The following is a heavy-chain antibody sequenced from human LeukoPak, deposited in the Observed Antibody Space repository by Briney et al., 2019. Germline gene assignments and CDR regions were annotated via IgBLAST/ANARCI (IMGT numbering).Heavy chain of an antibody. Sequence: GGPLRLSCAASGFTFSSYAMSWVRQAPGKGLEWVSAISGSGGSTYYADSVKGRFTISRDNSKNTLYLQMNSLRAEDTAVYYCARQLGKALGRKNWCFDLWGRGTLVTVSS. CDR2: ISGSGGST. J-gene: IGHJ2*01. CDR3: ARQLGKALGRKNWCFDL. D-gene: IGHD7-27*01. V-gene: IGHV3-23*01. CDR1: GFTFSSYA.